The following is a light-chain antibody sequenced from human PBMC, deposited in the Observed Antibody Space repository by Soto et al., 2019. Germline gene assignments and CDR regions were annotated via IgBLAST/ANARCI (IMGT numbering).Light chain of an antibody. CDR3: DAYTSSGRWV. CDR1: SSDVGTYNY. J-gene: IGLJ3*02. Sequence: QSVLTQPASVSGSPGQSIAISCTGTSSDVGTYNYVPWYQQHPGKAPKLLIYEVSNRPSRVSDRFSGSKSGNTASLTISGLQPEDEANYYCDAYTSSGRWVFGGGTKLTVL. V-gene: IGLV2-14*01. CDR2: EVS.